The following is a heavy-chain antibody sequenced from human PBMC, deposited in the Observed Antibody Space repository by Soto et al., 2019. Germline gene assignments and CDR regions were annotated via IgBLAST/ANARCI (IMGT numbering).Heavy chain of an antibody. CDR1: GGSISSSSYY. J-gene: IGHJ6*02. Sequence: SETLSLTCTVSGGSISSSSYYWGWIRQPPGKGLEWIGSIYYSGSTYYNPSLKSRVTISVDTSKNQFSLKLSSVTAADTAVYYFGRLSPNYFDWFGYYGMDXWGQGTTVTVSS. CDR2: IYYSGST. V-gene: IGHV4-39*01. D-gene: IGHD3-9*01. CDR3: GRLSPNYFDWFGYYGMDX.